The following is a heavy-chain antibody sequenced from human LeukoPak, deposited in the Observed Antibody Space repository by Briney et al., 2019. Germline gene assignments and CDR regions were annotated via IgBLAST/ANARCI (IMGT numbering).Heavy chain of an antibody. V-gene: IGHV1-46*01. D-gene: IGHD6-6*01. J-gene: IGHJ4*02. CDR1: GYTFTSYY. Sequence: ASVRVSCKASGYTFTSYYMHWVRQAPGQGLEWMGIINPSGGSTSYAQKFQGRVTMTRDTSTSTVYMELSSLRSEDTAVYYCARVAKYSSSSTIRVYFDYWGQGTLVTVSS. CDR3: ARVAKYSSSSTIRVYFDY. CDR2: INPSGGST.